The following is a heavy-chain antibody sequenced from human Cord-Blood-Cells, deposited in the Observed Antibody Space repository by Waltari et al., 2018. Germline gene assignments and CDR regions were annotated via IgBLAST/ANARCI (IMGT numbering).Heavy chain of an antibody. V-gene: IGHV3-23*04. CDR1: GFTFSSYA. CDR2: ISGSGGST. J-gene: IGHJ6*03. CDR3: AKGEGSGSYYYYYYYMDV. D-gene: IGHD3-10*01. Sequence: EVQLVESGGGLVQPGGSLRLSCAASGFTFSSYAMSWVRQAPGKGLAWVSAISGSGGSTYYADSVKGRFTISRENSKNTLYLQMNSLRAEDTAVYYCAKGEGSGSYYYYYYYMDVWGKVTTVTVSS.